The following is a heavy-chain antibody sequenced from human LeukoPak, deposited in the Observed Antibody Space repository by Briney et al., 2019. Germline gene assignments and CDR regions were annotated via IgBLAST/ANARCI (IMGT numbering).Heavy chain of an antibody. Sequence: SGTLSLTCTVSGGSISSSSYFWGWIRQPPGKGLEWIGSTFYSGSTYYNPSLNSRVTISIDTSKNQFSLRLSSVTAADTAVYYCVGEEYGTGSYYKSSDWGQGILVTVSS. D-gene: IGHD3-10*01. CDR2: TFYSGST. J-gene: IGHJ4*02. CDR1: GGSISSSSYF. V-gene: IGHV4-39*01. CDR3: VGEEYGTGSYYKSSD.